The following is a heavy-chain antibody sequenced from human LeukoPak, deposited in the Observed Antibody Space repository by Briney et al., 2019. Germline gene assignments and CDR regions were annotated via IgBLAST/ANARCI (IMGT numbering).Heavy chain of an antibody. CDR2: IKRDGSNT. J-gene: IGHJ5*02. D-gene: IGHD2-15*01. V-gene: IGHV3-23*05. CDR3: AKGGYASCFDP. CDR1: GFTFSEHC. Sequence: GGSLRLSCGASGFTFSEHCMSWVRQAPGKGLEWGSTIKRDGSNTYYTDSVEGRFTISRDNSKNTLYLEMNTLRAEDTAVYYCAKGGYASCFDPWGQGTQVTVSS.